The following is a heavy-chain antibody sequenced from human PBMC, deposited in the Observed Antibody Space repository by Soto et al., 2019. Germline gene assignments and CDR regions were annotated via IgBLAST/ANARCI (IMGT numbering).Heavy chain of an antibody. CDR2: TYYRSKWYN. D-gene: IGHD5-18*01. CDR3: ARMDEYSYGCCWFDP. J-gene: IGHJ5*02. CDR1: GESVSSNSAA. V-gene: IGHV6-1*01. Sequence: PSQTLSLTCAISGESVSSNSAAWNWIRQSPSRGLEWLGRTYYRSKWYNDYAVSVKSRITINPDTSKNQFSLQLNSVTPEDTAVYYCARMDEYSYGCCWFDPWGQGTLVTVSS.